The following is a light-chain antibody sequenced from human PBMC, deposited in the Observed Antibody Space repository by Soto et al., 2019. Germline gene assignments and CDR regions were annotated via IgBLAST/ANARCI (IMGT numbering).Light chain of an antibody. V-gene: IGKV3-20*01. CDR2: GAS. J-gene: IGKJ1*01. CDR1: QSVSSSF. CDR3: QQYGSSPWT. Sequence: EIVLTQSPGTLSLSPGERATLSCRASQSVSSSFLAWYQQKPAQAPRLLIYGASSRATGIPDRFSGSWSGKAFTLTISRLEPEDFAIYYCQQYGSSPWTFGQGTKVEIK.